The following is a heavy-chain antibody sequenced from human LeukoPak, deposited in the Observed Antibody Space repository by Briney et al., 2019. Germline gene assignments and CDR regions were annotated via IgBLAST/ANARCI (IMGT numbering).Heavy chain of an antibody. J-gene: IGHJ4*02. V-gene: IGHV4-59*08. D-gene: IGHD6-13*01. Sequence: SETLSLTCTVSGGSISSYYWSWIRQPPGKGLEWIGYIYYSGSTNYNPSLKSRVTISVDTSKDQFSLKLSSVTAADTAVYYCARLAAAGSDYWGQGTLVTVSS. CDR3: ARLAAAGSDY. CDR1: GGSISSYY. CDR2: IYYSGST.